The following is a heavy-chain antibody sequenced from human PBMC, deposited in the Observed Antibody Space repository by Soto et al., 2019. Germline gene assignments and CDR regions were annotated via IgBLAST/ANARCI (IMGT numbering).Heavy chain of an antibody. CDR3: ARVRGYSYGSGDY. CDR2: INHSGST. J-gene: IGHJ4*02. V-gene: IGHV4-34*01. D-gene: IGHD5-18*01. Sequence: QVQLQQWGAGLLKPSETLSLTCAVYGGSFSGYYWSWIRQPPGKGLEWIGEINHSGSTNYNPSLKSLVTISVDTSKNQFSLKLSSVTAADTAVYYCARVRGYSYGSGDYWGQGTLVTVSS. CDR1: GGSFSGYY.